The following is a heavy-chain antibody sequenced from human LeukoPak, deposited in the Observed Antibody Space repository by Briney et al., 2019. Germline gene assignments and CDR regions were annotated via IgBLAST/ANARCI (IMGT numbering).Heavy chain of an antibody. Sequence: SETLSLTCTVSGGSISSYYWSWIRQPPGKGLEWIGYIYYSGSTNYNPSLKSRATISVDTSKNQFSLKLSSVTAADTAVYYCAGGGAGSYFRFDYWGQGTLVTVSS. CDR2: IYYSGST. D-gene: IGHD3-10*01. CDR1: GGSISSYY. CDR3: AGGGAGSYFRFDY. V-gene: IGHV4-59*01. J-gene: IGHJ4*02.